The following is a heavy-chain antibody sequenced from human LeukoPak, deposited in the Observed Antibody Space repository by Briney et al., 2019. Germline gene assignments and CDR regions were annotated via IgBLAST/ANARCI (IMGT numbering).Heavy chain of an antibody. V-gene: IGHV3-23*01. Sequence: GGCLRLSCAASGFIVSNYAMTWVRQAPGKGLEWVSAISGSGGSTYYADSVKGRFTISRDNSKNTLYLQMNSLRAEDTAVYFCAKSRMTVDYWYFDLWGRGTLVTVSS. J-gene: IGHJ2*01. D-gene: IGHD2-21*02. CDR1: GFIVSNYA. CDR2: ISGSGGST. CDR3: AKSRMTVDYWYFDL.